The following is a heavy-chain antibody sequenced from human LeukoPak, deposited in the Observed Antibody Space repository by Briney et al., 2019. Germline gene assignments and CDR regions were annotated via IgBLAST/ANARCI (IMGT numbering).Heavy chain of an antibody. J-gene: IGHJ6*04. CDR2: IYTSGST. Sequence: SETLSLTCTVSGVSISSYYWSWIRQPAGKGLEWIGRIYTSGSTNYNPSLKSRVTMSVDTSKNQFSLKLSSVTAADTAVYYCARDRYYYDSSGYRRMDVWGKGTTVTTSS. V-gene: IGHV4-4*07. CDR3: ARDRYYYDSSGYRRMDV. CDR1: GVSISSYY. D-gene: IGHD3-22*01.